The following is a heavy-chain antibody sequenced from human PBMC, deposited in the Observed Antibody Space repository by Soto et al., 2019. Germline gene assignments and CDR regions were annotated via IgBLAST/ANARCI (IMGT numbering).Heavy chain of an antibody. J-gene: IGHJ5*02. CDR2: IYHSGST. Sequence: PSETLSLTCAVSGGSISSSNWWSWVRQPPEKGLEWIGEIYHSGSTNYNPSLKSRVTISVDKSKNQFSLKLSSVTAADTAVYYCARSPKPRVRGENWFDPWGQGTLVTVSS. CDR1: GGSISSSNW. CDR3: ARSPKPRVRGENWFDP. D-gene: IGHD3-10*01. V-gene: IGHV4-4*02.